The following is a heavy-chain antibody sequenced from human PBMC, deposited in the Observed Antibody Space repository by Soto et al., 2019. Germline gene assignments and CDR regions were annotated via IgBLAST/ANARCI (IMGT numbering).Heavy chain of an antibody. CDR1: GFTLSGRS. V-gene: IGHV3-74*01. Sequence: EVQLVESGGGLVQPGGSLRLSCAASGFTLSGRSMHWVRQAPGKGLVWVSGIDNAGTDSTYADSVKGRFISSRDNAKNMLYLQMNSLSVEDTAVYYCARGWFGPDVWGKGTTVTVSS. D-gene: IGHD3-10*01. CDR2: IDNAGTDS. J-gene: IGHJ6*04. CDR3: ARGWFGPDV.